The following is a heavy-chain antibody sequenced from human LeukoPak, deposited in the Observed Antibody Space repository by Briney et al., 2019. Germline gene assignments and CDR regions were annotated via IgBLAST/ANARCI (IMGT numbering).Heavy chain of an antibody. CDR2: IYYSGST. CDR3: ARVHYDFWSGYYTYYYYYMDV. J-gene: IGHJ6*03. V-gene: IGHV4-59*01. Sequence: PSETLSLTCTVSGASISSYYWSWIRQPPGKGLEWIGYIYYSGSTNYNPSLKSRDTISVDTSKNQFSLKLSSVTAADTAVYYCARVHYDFWSGYYTYYYYYMDVWGKGTTVTVSS. D-gene: IGHD3-3*01. CDR1: GASISSYY.